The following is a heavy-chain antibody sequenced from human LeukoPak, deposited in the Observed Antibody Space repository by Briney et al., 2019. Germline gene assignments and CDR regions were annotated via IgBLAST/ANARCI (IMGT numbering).Heavy chain of an antibody. J-gene: IGHJ5*02. D-gene: IGHD2-2*01. Sequence: SVKVSCKASGGTFSSYAISWVRQAPGQGLEWMGGIIPMFGTANYAQRFQGRVTITADESTSTAYMELSSLRSEDTAVYYCARLRNIVVVPAAINTPNWFDPWGQGTLVTVSS. V-gene: IGHV1-69*13. CDR3: ARLRNIVVVPAAINTPNWFDP. CDR2: IIPMFGTA. CDR1: GGTFSSYA.